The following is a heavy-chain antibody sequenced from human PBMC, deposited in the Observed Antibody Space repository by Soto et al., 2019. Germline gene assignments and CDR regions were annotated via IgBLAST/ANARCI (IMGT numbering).Heavy chain of an antibody. CDR3: ARDRNSSSWYTSLHWYYYYGMDV. J-gene: IGHJ6*02. Sequence: EVQLVESGGGLVQPGGSLRLSCAASGFTFSSYEMNWVRQAPGKGLEWVSYISSSGSTIYYADSVKGRFTISRDNAKNSLYLQMNSLRAEDTAVYYCARDRNSSSWYTSLHWYYYYGMDVWGQGTTVTVSS. D-gene: IGHD6-13*01. CDR2: ISSSGSTI. CDR1: GFTFSSYE. V-gene: IGHV3-48*03.